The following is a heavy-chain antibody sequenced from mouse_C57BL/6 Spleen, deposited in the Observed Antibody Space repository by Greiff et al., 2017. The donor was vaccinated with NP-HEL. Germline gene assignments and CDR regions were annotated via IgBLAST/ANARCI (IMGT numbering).Heavy chain of an antibody. CDR3: ARITTVVRGYAMDY. D-gene: IGHD1-1*01. Sequence: VKLVESGPGLVQPSQSLSITCTVSGFSLTSYGVHWVRQSPGKGLEWLGVIWSGGSTDYNAAFISRLSISKDNSKSQVFFKMNSLQADDTAIYYCARITTVVRGYAMDYWGQGTSVTVSS. CDR1: GFSLTSYG. V-gene: IGHV2-2*01. J-gene: IGHJ4*01. CDR2: IWSGGST.